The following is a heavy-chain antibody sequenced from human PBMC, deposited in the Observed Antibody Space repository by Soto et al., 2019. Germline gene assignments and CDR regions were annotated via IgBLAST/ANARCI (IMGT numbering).Heavy chain of an antibody. CDR1: GFSLSTSGVG. V-gene: IGHV2-5*02. CDR3: AHSRRIYAYVWGSYRYSDY. D-gene: IGHD3-16*02. J-gene: IGHJ4*02. Sequence: QITLKESGPTLVKPTQALTLTCTFSGFSLSTSGVGVGWIRQPPGKALEWLALIYWDDDKRYSPSLKSMLTLTNDTAKNQVVLTMTNMDPVDTATYYCAHSRRIYAYVWGSYRYSDYWGQGTLVTVS. CDR2: IYWDDDK.